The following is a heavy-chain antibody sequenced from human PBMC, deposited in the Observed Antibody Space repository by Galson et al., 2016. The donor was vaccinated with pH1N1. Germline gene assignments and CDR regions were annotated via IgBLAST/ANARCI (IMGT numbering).Heavy chain of an antibody. Sequence: ETLSLTCTVSGGSISNYYWTWIRQPPGKGLEWIGYIHYRGSTNYNPSLKSRVTISVDMYRNQFSLKLTSVTAADTAVYYCARFGVGVTWGDYELESSLYFDYWGQGTLVSVSS. D-gene: IGHD3-3*01. CDR2: IHYRGST. CDR3: ARFGVGVTWGDYELESSLYFDY. J-gene: IGHJ4*02. CDR1: GGSISNYY. V-gene: IGHV4-59*01.